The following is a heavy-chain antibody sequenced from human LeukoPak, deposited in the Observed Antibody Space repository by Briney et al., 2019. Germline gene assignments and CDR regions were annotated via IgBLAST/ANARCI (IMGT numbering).Heavy chain of an antibody. J-gene: IGHJ6*02. V-gene: IGHV4-4*02. CDR3: ARDEGRLPYGMDV. Sequence: PSETLSLTCAVSGGSISSSNWWSWVRQPPGKGLEWIGEIYHSGSTNYNPSLKSRVTISVDKSKNQLSLKLSSVTAADTAVYYCARDEGRLPYGMDVWGQGTTVTVSS. CDR1: GGSISSSNW. CDR2: IYHSGST. D-gene: IGHD4-11*01.